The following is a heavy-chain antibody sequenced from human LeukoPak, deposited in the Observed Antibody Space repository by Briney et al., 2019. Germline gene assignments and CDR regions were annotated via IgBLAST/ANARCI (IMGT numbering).Heavy chain of an antibody. Sequence: PGRSLRLSCAASGFTFSSYAMHWVRQAPGKGLEWVAVISYDGSKKYYADSVKGRFTISRDNSKNTLYLQMNSLRAEDTAVYYCARDGDFPGFDYWGQGTLVTVSS. CDR2: ISYDGSKK. D-gene: IGHD7-27*01. V-gene: IGHV3-30*04. CDR3: ARDGDFPGFDY. J-gene: IGHJ4*02. CDR1: GFTFSSYA.